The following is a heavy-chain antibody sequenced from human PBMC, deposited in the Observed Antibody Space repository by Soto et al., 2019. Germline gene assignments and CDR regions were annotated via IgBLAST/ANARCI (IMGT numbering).Heavy chain of an antibody. D-gene: IGHD4-17*01. Sequence: QVQLVQSGAEVKKPGASVKVSCKASGYTFSSYRISWVRQAPGQGPEWMGWIHAYNGDTTYAQKFQDRLIMTTDTSTSTAYMELRSLTSDDTAVYYCARADYGDDDYWGQGTLVTVSS. CDR2: IHAYNGDT. CDR1: GYTFSSYR. CDR3: ARADYGDDDY. J-gene: IGHJ4*02. V-gene: IGHV1-18*01.